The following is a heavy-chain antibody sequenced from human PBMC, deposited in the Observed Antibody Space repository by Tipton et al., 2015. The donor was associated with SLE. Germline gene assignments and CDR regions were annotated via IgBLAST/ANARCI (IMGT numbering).Heavy chain of an antibody. V-gene: IGHV4-31*03. CDR3: ATSAAPSFFDY. CDR1: GGSISSGGYY. CDR2: IYYSGST. Sequence: TLSLTCTVSGGSISSGGYYWSWIRQHPGKGLEWIGYIYYSGSTHYNPSLKSRVTISVDTSKNQFSLKLSSVTAADTAVYYCATSAAPSFFDYWGQGTLVTVSS. D-gene: IGHD6-6*01. J-gene: IGHJ4*02.